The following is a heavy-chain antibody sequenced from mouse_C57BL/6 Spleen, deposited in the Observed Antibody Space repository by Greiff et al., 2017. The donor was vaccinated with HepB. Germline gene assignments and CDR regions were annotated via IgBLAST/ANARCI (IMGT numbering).Heavy chain of an antibody. CDR2: IDPETGGT. D-gene: IGHD2-1*01. J-gene: IGHJ4*01. V-gene: IGHV1-15*01. Sequence: VQLQQSGAELVRPGASVTLSCKASGYTFTDYEMHWVKQTPVQGLEWIGAIDPETGGTAYNQKFKGKAILTADKSSSTAYMELRSLTSEDSAVYYCTSPYGNCGYAMDYWGQGTSVTVSS. CDR1: GYTFTDYE. CDR3: TSPYGNCGYAMDY.